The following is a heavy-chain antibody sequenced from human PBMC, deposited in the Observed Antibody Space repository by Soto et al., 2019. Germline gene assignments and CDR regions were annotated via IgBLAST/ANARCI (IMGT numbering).Heavy chain of an antibody. J-gene: IGHJ4*02. V-gene: IGHV2-70*01. CDR3: ARFLYYESSGYFDY. D-gene: IGHD3-22*01. CDR2: VNREDEK. CDR1: GFSLTSSGVC. Sequence: SGPTLVNPTQTLTLTCSFSGFSLTSSGVCVGWIRQPPGKALEWLALVNREDEKWYSTSLRTRLTISKDTSKNQVDLTMTHMDPVDTATYFCARFLYYESSGYFDYWGQGTPVTVSS.